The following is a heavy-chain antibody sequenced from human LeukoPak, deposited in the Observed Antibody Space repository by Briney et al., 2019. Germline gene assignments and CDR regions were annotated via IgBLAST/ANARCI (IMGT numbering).Heavy chain of an antibody. CDR2: IYYSGST. V-gene: IGHV4-59*08. Sequence: SETLSLTCTVSGGSISSYYWSWIRQPPGKGLEWIGYIYYSGSTNYNPSLKSRVTISVDTSKNQFSLKLSSVTAADTAVYYCARHINGWFDPWGQGTLVTASS. J-gene: IGHJ5*02. CDR1: GGSISSYY. CDR3: ARHINGWFDP.